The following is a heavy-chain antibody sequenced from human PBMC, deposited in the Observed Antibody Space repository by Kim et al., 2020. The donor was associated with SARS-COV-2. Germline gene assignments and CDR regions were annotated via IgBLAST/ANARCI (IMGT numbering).Heavy chain of an antibody. CDR2: IYSAGSST. V-gene: IGHV3-23*03. CDR3: ARATDHSSSWPNGFDP. D-gene: IGHD6-13*01. Sequence: GGSLRLSCAASGFTFSSYAMSWVRQAPGKGLEWVSFIYSAGSSTYYADSVKGRFTISRDNSKNTLYLQMNSLRAEDTAVYYCARATDHSSSWPNGFDPWGQGTLVTVSS. CDR1: GFTFSSYA. J-gene: IGHJ5*02.